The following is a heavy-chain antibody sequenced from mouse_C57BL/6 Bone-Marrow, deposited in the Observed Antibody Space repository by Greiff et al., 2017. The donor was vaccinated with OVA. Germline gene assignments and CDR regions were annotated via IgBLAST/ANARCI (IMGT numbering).Heavy chain of an antibody. V-gene: IGHV5-6*01. D-gene: IGHD1-1*02. CDR3: ARDWCYFDY. CDR2: ISSGGSYP. CDR1: GFTFSSSG. J-gene: IGHJ2*01. Sequence: EVMLVESGGDLVKPGGSLKLSCAASGFTFSSSGMSWVRQTPDKRLEWVATISSGGSYPYYPASVKGRFTISRDKAKNTLYLQMSSLKSEDTAMYYCARDWCYFDYWGQGTTLTVSS.